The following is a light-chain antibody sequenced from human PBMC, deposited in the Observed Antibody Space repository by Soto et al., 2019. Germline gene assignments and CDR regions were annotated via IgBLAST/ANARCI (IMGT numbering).Light chain of an antibody. J-gene: IGLJ2*01. Sequence: SYELTLPPSVSVSPGQTASITCSGDKLGDKYACWYQQKQGQSPVLVIYQDSKRPSGIPERFSGSNSGNTATLTISGTQAMDEADYYCQAWDSSTVVFGGGTKLTVL. CDR2: QDS. V-gene: IGLV3-1*01. CDR1: KLGDKY. CDR3: QAWDSSTVV.